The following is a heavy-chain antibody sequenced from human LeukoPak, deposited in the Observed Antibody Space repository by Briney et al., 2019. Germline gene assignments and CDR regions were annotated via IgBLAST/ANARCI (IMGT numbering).Heavy chain of an antibody. J-gene: IGHJ4*02. V-gene: IGHV3-23*01. CDR3: AKDGRSSAPH. D-gene: IGHD6-6*01. Sequence: SGGSLRLSCAASGFTFSKYAMSWVRPAPGKGPEWVSGITNSGGGPSSADSVKGRFTISRDNSKNTLYLQMNSLRVEDTAVYYCAKDGRSSAPHWGQGTLVTVSS. CDR1: GFTFSKYA. CDR2: ITNSGGGP.